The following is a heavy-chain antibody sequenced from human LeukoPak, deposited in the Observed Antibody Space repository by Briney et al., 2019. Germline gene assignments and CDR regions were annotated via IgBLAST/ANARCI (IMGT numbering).Heavy chain of an antibody. V-gene: IGHV3-30*02. CDR1: GFTFSSYG. D-gene: IGHD2-2*01. CDR2: IRYDGSNK. J-gene: IGHJ4*02. Sequence: GGSLRLSCAASGFTFSSYGMHWVRQAPGRGLEWVAFIRYDGSNKYYADSVKGRFTISRDNSKNTLYLQMNSLRAEDTAVYYCAKKYCSSTSCKEYYFDYWGQGTLVTVSS. CDR3: AKKYCSSTSCKEYYFDY.